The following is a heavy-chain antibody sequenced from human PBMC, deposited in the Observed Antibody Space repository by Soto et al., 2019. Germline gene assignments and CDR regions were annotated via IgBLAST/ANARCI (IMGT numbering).Heavy chain of an antibody. CDR2: INTKDGKT. CDR3: ARDKTGDLGGYFDS. D-gene: IGHD7-27*01. V-gene: IGHV1-18*01. Sequence: QVHLVQSGDEVKNPGASVKVSCKASDYIFSTYGITWVRQAPGQGLEWMGWINTKDGKTDYAQKFQDRVTVTSDTSTNTAYRELRSLRSDDTAIYFCARDKTGDLGGYFDSWGQGTLVTVSS. J-gene: IGHJ4*02. CDR1: DYIFSTYG.